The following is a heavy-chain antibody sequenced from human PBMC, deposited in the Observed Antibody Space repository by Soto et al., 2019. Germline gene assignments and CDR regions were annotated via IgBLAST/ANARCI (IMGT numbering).Heavy chain of an antibody. CDR3: ARYRLAEGPAARNDYYYYGMDV. V-gene: IGHV1-46*02. Sequence: ASANVCSEAPRDAINFHYMYWARHYPEKGPEWMGIINPSGGSTSYAQKFRGRVTITRDTSTSPVYMELSSLRSEDTAVDYGARYRLAEGPAARNDYYYYGMDVWGQGTTVTVSS. CDR2: INPSGGST. CDR1: RDAINFHY. D-gene: IGHD2-2*01. J-gene: IGHJ6*02.